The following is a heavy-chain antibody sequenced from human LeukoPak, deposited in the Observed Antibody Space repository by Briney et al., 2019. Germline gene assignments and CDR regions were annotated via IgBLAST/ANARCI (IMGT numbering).Heavy chain of an antibody. CDR2: IKQDGSEK. Sequence: GGSLRLSCSASGFTFSSYWMHWVRQAPGKGLEWVAIIKQDGSEKFYVDSVKGRFTVSRDNIKNLLYLQMNTLRVEDTGVYYCVGSAGWLFDYWGQGTLVTVSS. D-gene: IGHD3-10*01. J-gene: IGHJ4*02. CDR1: GFTFSSYW. CDR3: VGSAGWLFDY. V-gene: IGHV3-7*01.